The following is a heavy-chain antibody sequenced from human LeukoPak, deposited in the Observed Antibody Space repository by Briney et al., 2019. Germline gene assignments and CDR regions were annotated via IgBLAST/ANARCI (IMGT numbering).Heavy chain of an antibody. V-gene: IGHV3-23*01. J-gene: IGHJ6*03. CDR2: ISGSGGSS. CDR3: AKGSAHYSSGYQYDYYYYMAV. CDR1: GFTFSSYA. Sequence: GGSLRLSCAASGFTFSSYAMSWVRQAPGKGLEWLSVISGSGGSSYCADSVKGRFTISRDNSKNTLYLQMNSLRAEDTAIYYCAKGSAHYSSGYQYDYYYYMAVRGKGTTVTISS. D-gene: IGHD3-3*02.